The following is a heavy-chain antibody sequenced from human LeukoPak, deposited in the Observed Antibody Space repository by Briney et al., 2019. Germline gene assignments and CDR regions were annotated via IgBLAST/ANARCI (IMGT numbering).Heavy chain of an antibody. CDR3: VRDGGVSGYDLLDY. J-gene: IGHJ4*02. V-gene: IGHV3-7*01. CDR1: GFTFSNYW. CDR2: INQDGSEE. D-gene: IGHD5-12*01. Sequence: PGGSLRLSCAASGFTFSNYWMSWVRQAPGKGLEWVDHINQDGSEEHYMDSVKARFIISRDNAKNSLSLQMDSLRAEDTAVYYCVRDGGVSGYDLLDYWGQGTLVTVSS.